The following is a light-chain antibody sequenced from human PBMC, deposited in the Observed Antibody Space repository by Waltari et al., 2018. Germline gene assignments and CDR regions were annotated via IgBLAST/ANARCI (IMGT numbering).Light chain of an antibody. CDR2: KTS. CDR1: HSVSRGY. V-gene: IGKV3-20*01. J-gene: IGKJ1*01. Sequence: EVVLTQSPDTLSLSPGEGATLSCRASHSVSRGYLAWYHQKHGQAPRLLISKTSSRANGIPERFSGSGSGTDFTLSISRLESEDFVVYYCQQYGSTPRTFGQGTRV. CDR3: QQYGSTPRT.